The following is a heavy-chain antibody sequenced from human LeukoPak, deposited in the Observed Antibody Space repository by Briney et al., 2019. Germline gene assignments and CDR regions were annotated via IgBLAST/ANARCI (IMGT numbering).Heavy chain of an antibody. CDR1: GFTFSGSA. Sequence: KAGGSLRLSCAASGFTFSGSAMHWVRQAPGKGLEWVGRIKSKTDGGTTDYAAPVKGRFTISRDDSKNTLYLQMNSLKTEDTAVYYCTTDRGVDIVATIPGSVYWGQGTLVTVSS. CDR2: IKSKTDGGTT. D-gene: IGHD5-12*01. J-gene: IGHJ4*02. V-gene: IGHV3-15*01. CDR3: TTDRGVDIVATIPGSVY.